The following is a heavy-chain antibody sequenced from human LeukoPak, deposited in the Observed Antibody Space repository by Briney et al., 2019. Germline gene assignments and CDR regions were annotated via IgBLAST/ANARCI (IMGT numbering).Heavy chain of an antibody. J-gene: IGHJ4*02. D-gene: IGHD6-6*01. CDR2: INHSGST. V-gene: IGHV4-34*01. Sequence: SETLSLTCTVYGGSFSGYYWSWIRQPPGKGLEWIGEINHSGSTNYNASLKSRVTISVDTSKNQLSLKLSAVTAADTAVYYCASGGEIAARPRYRYFDYWGQGTLVTVSS. CDR1: GGSFSGYY. CDR3: ASGGEIAARPRYRYFDY.